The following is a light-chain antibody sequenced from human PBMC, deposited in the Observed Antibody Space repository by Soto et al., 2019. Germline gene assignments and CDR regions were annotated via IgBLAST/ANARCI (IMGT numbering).Light chain of an antibody. J-gene: IGLJ1*01. V-gene: IGLV1-47*02. Sequence: QSVLTQPPSASGTPGQRVTISCSGSSSNIGSNYVYWYQQLPGTAPKLLIYSNDQRPSGVPDRFSGSKSGTSASLAIRGLRSEDEADYYCAAWSDSLSAYVFGTGTKLTVL. CDR2: SND. CDR1: SSNIGSNY. CDR3: AAWSDSLSAYV.